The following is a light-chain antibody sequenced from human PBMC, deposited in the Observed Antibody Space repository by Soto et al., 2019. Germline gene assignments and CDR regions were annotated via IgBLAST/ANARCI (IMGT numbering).Light chain of an antibody. CDR2: GAS. V-gene: IGKV3-15*01. CDR1: QSVSSN. Sequence: EIVMTQSPATLSVSPGERATLSCWASQSVSSNLAWYQQKPGQAPRLLIYGASTRATGIPARFSGSGSGTEFTLTISSLQSEDFAVYFCQQYNRFPSLTFGGGTRVEI. CDR3: QQYNRFPSLT. J-gene: IGKJ4*01.